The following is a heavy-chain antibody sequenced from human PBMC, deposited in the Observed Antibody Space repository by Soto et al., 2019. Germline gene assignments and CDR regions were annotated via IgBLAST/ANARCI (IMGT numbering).Heavy chain of an antibody. CDR2: IYYSGST. V-gene: IGHV4-39*01. CDR1: GGSISSSSYY. J-gene: IGHJ5*02. CDR3: ARQPGAHNWFDP. Sequence: QLQLQESGPGLVKPSETLSLTCTVSGGSISSSSYYWGWIRQPPGKGLEWIGSIYYSGSTYYNPSLKSLVTISVDTSKNQFSLKLSSVTAADTAVYYCARQPGAHNWFDPWGQGTLVTVSS.